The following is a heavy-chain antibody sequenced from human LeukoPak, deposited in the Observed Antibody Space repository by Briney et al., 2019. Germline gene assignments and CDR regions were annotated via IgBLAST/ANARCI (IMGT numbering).Heavy chain of an antibody. CDR3: TRDRRRDLLHAFDI. V-gene: IGHV4-59*13. CDR1: GDTISSFY. Sequence: KSSETLSLTCTVSGDTISSFYWSWIRQPPGRGLEGIAYIDYSGSTNYNPSLKRRVTISVDASKNQFSLKLSSVTAADTALYYCTRDRRRDLLHAFDIWGQGTMVTVSS. CDR2: IDYSGST. D-gene: IGHD1-26*01. J-gene: IGHJ3*02.